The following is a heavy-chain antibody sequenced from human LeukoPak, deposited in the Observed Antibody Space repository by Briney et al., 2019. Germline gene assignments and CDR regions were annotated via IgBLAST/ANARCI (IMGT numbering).Heavy chain of an antibody. CDR3: ARADRLHGGPYLIGP. CDR1: GYSFTDYY. Sequence: ASVKVSCKTSGYSFTDYYMHWVRQAPGQGLEWMGWINPNSGGTSSAQKFQGRVTMTRDTSITTVYMEVNWLTSDDTAIYYCARADRLHGGPYLIGPWGQGTLVTVSS. V-gene: IGHV1-2*02. CDR2: INPNSGGT. D-gene: IGHD2-21*01. J-gene: IGHJ5*02.